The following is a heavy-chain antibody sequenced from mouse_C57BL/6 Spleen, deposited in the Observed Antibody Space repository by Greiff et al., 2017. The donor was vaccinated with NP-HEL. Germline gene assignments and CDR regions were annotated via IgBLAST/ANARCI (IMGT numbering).Heavy chain of an antibody. CDR2: INPYNGDT. J-gene: IGHJ2*01. D-gene: IGHD2-4*01. Sequence: EVQLVESGPELVKPGDSVKISCKASGYSFTGYFMNWVMQSHGKSLEWVGRINPYNGDTFYNQKFKGKATLTVDKSSSTAHMELRSLTSEDSAVYYCARNYYDYDAGYWGQGTTLTVSS. CDR1: GYSFTGYF. V-gene: IGHV1-20*01. CDR3: ARNYYDYDAGY.